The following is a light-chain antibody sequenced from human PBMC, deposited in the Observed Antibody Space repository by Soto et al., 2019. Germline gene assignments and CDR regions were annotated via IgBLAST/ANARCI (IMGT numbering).Light chain of an antibody. V-gene: IGLV2-8*01. J-gene: IGLJ2*01. CDR3: SSYVGNNNLV. Sequence: QSALTQPPSASGSPGQSVTISCTGTSSDVGAYNYVSWYQQHPGKAPKLMIYEVNKRPSGFPDRFSGSKSGNTASLTVSGLQAEDEADYFCSSYVGNNNLVFGGGTKLTVL. CDR1: SSDVGAYNY. CDR2: EVN.